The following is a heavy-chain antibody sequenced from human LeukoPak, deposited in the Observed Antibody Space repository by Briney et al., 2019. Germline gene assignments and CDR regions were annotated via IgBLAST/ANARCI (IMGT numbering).Heavy chain of an antibody. CDR3: AIMHGYYDGSGFWVQ. D-gene: IGHD3-22*01. CDR2: ISPSGDRT. V-gene: IGHV3-23*01. J-gene: IGHJ4*02. Sequence: PGGSLRLSCAASGFTFSSYVMSWVRQAPGKGLEWVSFISPSGDRTSNADSVEGRFTISRDNTRNTLYLQMNSLRDEDTGVYYCAIMHGYYDGSGFWVQWGQGTLVTVSS. CDR1: GFTFSSYV.